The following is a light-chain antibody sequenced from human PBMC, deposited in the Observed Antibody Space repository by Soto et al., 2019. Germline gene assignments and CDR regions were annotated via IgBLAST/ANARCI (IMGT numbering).Light chain of an antibody. CDR3: QQYGSSPLT. V-gene: IGKV3-20*01. J-gene: IGKJ4*01. CDR2: GPS. CDR1: PSVSSSY. Sequence: EIVLTQSPGTLSLSPGERATLSCRASPSVSSSYLAWYQQKPGQAPRLLIYGPSSRATGIPDRFSGSGSGTDFTLTISRLEPEDFAVYYCQQYGSSPLTFGGGTKVEIK.